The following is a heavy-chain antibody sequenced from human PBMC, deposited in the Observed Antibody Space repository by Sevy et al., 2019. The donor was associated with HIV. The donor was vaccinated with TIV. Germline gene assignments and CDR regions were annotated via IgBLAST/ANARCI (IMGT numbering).Heavy chain of an antibody. V-gene: IGHV3-11*06. J-gene: IGHJ4*02. CDR3: AKDSRVYSSSHFDY. Sequence: GGSLRLSCAASGFTFSDYYMSWIRQAPGKGLEWVSYISSGSSYTNYADSVKGRFTISRDNARNSLYLQMNSLRAEDTAFYYCAKDSRVYSSSHFDYWGQGIRVTVSS. CDR1: GFTFSDYY. D-gene: IGHD6-13*01. CDR2: ISSGSSYT.